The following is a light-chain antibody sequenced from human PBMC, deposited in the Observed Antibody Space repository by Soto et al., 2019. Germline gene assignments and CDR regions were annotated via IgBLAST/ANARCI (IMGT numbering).Light chain of an antibody. CDR3: QQYGSPPIT. CDR2: GTS. V-gene: IGKV3-20*01. Sequence: EIVLTQFPATLSVSPGERATLSCRASQSVSSTYLAWYQQQPGQAPRLLMSGTSNRATGTPDRFSGSGSGTDFTLTISRLEPEDFAVYYCQQYGSPPITFGQGTRLEI. CDR1: QSVSSTY. J-gene: IGKJ5*01.